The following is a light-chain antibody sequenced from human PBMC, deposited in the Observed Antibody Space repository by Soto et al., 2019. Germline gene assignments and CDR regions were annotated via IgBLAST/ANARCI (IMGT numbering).Light chain of an antibody. J-gene: IGKJ5*01. V-gene: IGKV1-39*01. Sequence: IQMTQSPSCLSAYVGDKVTITYRASQSISSYLNWYQQKPGKAPKLLIYAASSLQSGVPSRFSGSGSGTDFTLTISSLQPEDFATYYCQQSYSTLITFGQGTRLEI. CDR2: AAS. CDR1: QSISSY. CDR3: QQSYSTLIT.